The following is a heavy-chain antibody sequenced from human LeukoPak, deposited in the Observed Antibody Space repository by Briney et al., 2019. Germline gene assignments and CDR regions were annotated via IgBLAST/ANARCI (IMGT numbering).Heavy chain of an antibody. CDR1: GFTFSSYG. D-gene: IGHD1-26*01. J-gene: IGHJ3*02. CDR3: ARELSGSWAFDI. V-gene: IGHV3-33*07. Sequence: AGGSLRLSCAASGFTFSSYGMYWVRQAPGKGLEWVAVIWYDGSTKYYADSVKGRFTISRDNSKNTVFLQMNSLRAEDTAVYYCARELSGSWAFDIWGQGTMVTVSS. CDR2: IWYDGSTK.